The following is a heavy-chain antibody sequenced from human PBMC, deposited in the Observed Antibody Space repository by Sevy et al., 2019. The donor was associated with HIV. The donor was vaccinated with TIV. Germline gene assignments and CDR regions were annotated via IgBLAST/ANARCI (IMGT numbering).Heavy chain of an antibody. CDR2: IKQDESEK. D-gene: IGHD3-22*01. Sequence: GGYLRLSCAASGFSFSSYWMHWVRQAPGKGREWVANIKQDESEKYYVASVKGRFTISRDNAKNSVYLQMNSLRPEDTAIYYCARGNSGSFDYWGQGTLVTVSS. J-gene: IGHJ4*02. CDR3: ARGNSGSFDY. CDR1: GFSFSSYW. V-gene: IGHV3-7*04.